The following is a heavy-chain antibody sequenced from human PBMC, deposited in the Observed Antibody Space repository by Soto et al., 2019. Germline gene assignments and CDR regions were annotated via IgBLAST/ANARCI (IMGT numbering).Heavy chain of an antibody. D-gene: IGHD3-16*01. Sequence: GGSLRLSCAASGFTFDDYAMHWVRQAPGKGLEWVSGISWNSGSIGYADSVKGRFTISRDNAKNSLYLQMNSLRAEDTALYYCAKDGGSGQVATRTKGQGEGYYYYYMDVWGKGTTVTVSS. V-gene: IGHV3-9*01. CDR2: ISWNSGSI. J-gene: IGHJ6*03. CDR3: AKDGGSGQVATRTKGQGEGYYYYYMDV. CDR1: GFTFDDYA.